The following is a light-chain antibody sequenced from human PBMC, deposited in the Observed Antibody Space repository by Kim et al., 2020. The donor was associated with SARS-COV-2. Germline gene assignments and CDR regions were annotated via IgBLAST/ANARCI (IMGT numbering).Light chain of an antibody. V-gene: IGKV3-11*01. CDR3: QQRSSWPRLT. CDR1: QSVSTY. CDR2: DAS. Sequence: SPGERATLSCRASQSVSTYLAWYQQKPGQAPRLLIYDASTRAAGIPARFSGSGSGTDFTLTISSLEPEDFAVYHCQQRSSWPRLTFGGGTKVDIK. J-gene: IGKJ4*01.